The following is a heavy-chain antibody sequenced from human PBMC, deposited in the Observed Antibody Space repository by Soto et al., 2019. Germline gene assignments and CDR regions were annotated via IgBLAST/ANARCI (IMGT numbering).Heavy chain of an antibody. D-gene: IGHD3-22*01. CDR3: ASHFYYDSSGYYWYFDL. CDR2: IIPIFGTA. Sequence: QVQLVQSGAEVKKPGSSVKVSCKASGGTFSSYAISWVRQAPGQGLEWMGGIIPIFGTANYAQKFQGRVTITADESTSTAYMELSSLRSEDTAVYYCASHFYYDSSGYYWYFDLWGRGTLVTVSS. V-gene: IGHV1-69*12. CDR1: GGTFSSYA. J-gene: IGHJ2*01.